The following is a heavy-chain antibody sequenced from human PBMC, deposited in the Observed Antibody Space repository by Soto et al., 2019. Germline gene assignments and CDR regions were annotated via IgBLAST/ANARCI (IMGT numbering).Heavy chain of an antibody. D-gene: IGHD3-10*01. CDR2: ISGSGVST. CDR1: GFTFSSYA. J-gene: IGHJ6*02. CDR3: AKDHRIWGRLVEYMDV. Sequence: GGSLRLSCAASGFTFSSYALGWVRQAPGRGLECVSAISGSGVSTFYADSVKGRFTISRDTSKNTLYLQMNTLTAEDTAVYYCAKDHRIWGRLVEYMDVWGQGTTVTVSS. V-gene: IGHV3-23*01.